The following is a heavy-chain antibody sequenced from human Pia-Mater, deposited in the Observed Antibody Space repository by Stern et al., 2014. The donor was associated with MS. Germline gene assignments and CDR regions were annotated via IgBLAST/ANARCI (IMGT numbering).Heavy chain of an antibody. Sequence: QVQLQESGPGLVKPSQTLSLTCTVSGGSISSGGYYWSWIRQHPGKCLEXVGYIYYSGSTYYNPSLKSRVTISVDPSKNQFSLKLSSVTAADTAVYYCARVHADSSSWYWWYFDLWGRGTLVTVSS. CDR3: ARVHADSSSWYWWYFDL. CDR1: GGSISSGGYY. J-gene: IGHJ2*01. CDR2: IYYSGST. V-gene: IGHV4-31*03. D-gene: IGHD6-13*01.